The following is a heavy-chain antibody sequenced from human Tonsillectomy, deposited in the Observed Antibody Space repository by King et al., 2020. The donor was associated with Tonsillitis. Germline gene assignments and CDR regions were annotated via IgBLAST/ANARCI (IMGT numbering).Heavy chain of an antibody. V-gene: IGHV3-48*01. Sequence: QLVPSGGGLVQPGGSLRLSCAASGFTFSSYSMNWVRQASGKGLEWVSYISSCSSTIYYADSVKGRFTIPRVNAKNSLYLQMNSLRAEDTAVYYCASETIVPYWGQGTLVTVSS. J-gene: IGHJ4*02. D-gene: IGHD4/OR15-4a*01. CDR1: GFTFSSYS. CDR2: ISSCSSTI. CDR3: ASETIVPY.